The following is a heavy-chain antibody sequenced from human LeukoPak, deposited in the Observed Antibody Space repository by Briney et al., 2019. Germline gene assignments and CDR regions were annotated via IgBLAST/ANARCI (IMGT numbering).Heavy chain of an antibody. CDR1: GGSFSGYY. J-gene: IGHJ4*02. CDR2: INHSGST. Sequence: PSETLSLTCAVYGGSFSGYYWSWIRQPPGKGLEWIGEINHSGSTNYNPSLKSRVTISVDTSKNQFSLKLSSATAADTAVYYCARGTPGRGWGQGTLVTVSS. CDR3: ARGTPGRG. V-gene: IGHV4-34*01.